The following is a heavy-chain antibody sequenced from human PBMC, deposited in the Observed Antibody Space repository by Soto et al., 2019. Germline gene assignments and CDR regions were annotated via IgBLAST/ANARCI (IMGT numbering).Heavy chain of an antibody. D-gene: IGHD3-22*01. CDR1: GFTFSGSA. V-gene: IGHV3-73*01. CDR2: IRSKANSYAT. CDR3: TRLLFNYDSSGYPTYDNWFDP. J-gene: IGHJ5*02. Sequence: PGGSLRLSCAASGFTFSGSAMRWVRQASGKGLEWVGRIRSKANSYATAYAASVKGRFTISRDDSKNTAYLQMNSLKTEDTAVYYCTRLLFNYDSSGYPTYDNWFDPWGQGTLVTVSS.